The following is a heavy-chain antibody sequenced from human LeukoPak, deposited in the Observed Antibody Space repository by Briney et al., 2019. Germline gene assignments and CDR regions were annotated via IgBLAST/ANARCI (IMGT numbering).Heavy chain of an antibody. CDR3: AGEISAFDI. J-gene: IGHJ3*02. CDR2: IIPIFGTA. CDR1: GGTFSSYA. Sequence: SVKVSCKASGGTFSSYAISWVRQAPGQGLEWMGRIIPIFGTANYAQKFQGRVTITTDESTSTAYMELSRLRSDDTAVYYCAGEISAFDIWGQGTMVTVSS. V-gene: IGHV1-69*05. D-gene: IGHD2-15*01.